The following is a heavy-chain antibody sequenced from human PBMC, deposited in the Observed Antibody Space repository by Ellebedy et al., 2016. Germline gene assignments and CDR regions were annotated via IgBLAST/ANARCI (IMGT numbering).Heavy chain of an antibody. D-gene: IGHD3-10*01. Sequence: SETLSLTCTVSGGSISSGDYYWSWIRQHPGKGLEWIGYIYNSGRTYYNPSLKSRVTISIDTSKSQFSLNLGSVTAADTAVYYCARALTMVRGGGFDPWGQGTLVTVSS. CDR1: GGSISSGDYY. V-gene: IGHV4-31*03. J-gene: IGHJ5*02. CDR3: ARALTMVRGGGFDP. CDR2: IYNSGRT.